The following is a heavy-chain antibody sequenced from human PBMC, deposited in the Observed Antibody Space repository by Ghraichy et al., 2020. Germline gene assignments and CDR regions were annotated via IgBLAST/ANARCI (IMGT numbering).Heavy chain of an antibody. Sequence: GGSLRLSCAASGFTFSSYGMHWVRQAPGTGLEWVAFIRYDGSNKFYADSAKGRFTISRDNSKNTLYLQVNSLRAEDTAVYYCAKPQSNYDFWSGFSHWGQGTLVTVSS. CDR3: AKPQSNYDFWSGFSH. V-gene: IGHV3-30*02. CDR2: IRYDGSNK. CDR1: GFTFSSYG. J-gene: IGHJ4*02. D-gene: IGHD3-3*01.